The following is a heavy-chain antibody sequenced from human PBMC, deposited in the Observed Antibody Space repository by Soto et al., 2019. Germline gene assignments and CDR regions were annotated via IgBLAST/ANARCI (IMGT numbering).Heavy chain of an antibody. D-gene: IGHD3-10*01. CDR3: ARDRTWSGEYWYFDL. Sequence: GGSLRLSCAASGFTFSNYNMSWVRQAPGKGLEWVSYINNSTSTIYYADSVKGRLTISRDNAINSLYLQMNRLRAEDTAVYYCARDRTWSGEYWYFDLWGRGTLVTVS. V-gene: IGHV3-48*01. CDR2: INNSTSTI. J-gene: IGHJ2*01. CDR1: GFTFSNYN.